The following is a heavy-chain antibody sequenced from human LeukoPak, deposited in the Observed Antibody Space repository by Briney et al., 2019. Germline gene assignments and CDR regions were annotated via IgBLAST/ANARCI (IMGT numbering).Heavy chain of an antibody. CDR1: GFTFSSYS. CDR3: ATRKLSGIAVAGFDY. CDR2: ISSSSSTI. D-gene: IGHD6-19*01. V-gene: IGHV3-48*01. Sequence: GGSLRLSCAASGFTFSSYSMNWVRQAPGKGLEWVSYISSSSSTIYYADSVKGRFTISRDNAKNSLYLQMNSLRAEDTAVYYCATRKLSGIAVAGFDYWGQGTLVTVSS. J-gene: IGHJ4*02.